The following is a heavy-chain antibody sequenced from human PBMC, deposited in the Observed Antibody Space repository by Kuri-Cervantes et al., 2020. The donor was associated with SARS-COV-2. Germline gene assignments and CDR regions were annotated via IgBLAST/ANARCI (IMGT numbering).Heavy chain of an antibody. D-gene: IGHD3-10*01. CDR3: ARLQITMVRGVDDY. CDR1: GGSISSSGYY. CDR2: IYYSGST. V-gene: IGHV4-39*01. J-gene: IGHJ4*02. Sequence: ESLKISCTVSGGSISSSGYYWGWTRQPPGKGLEWIGSIYYSGSTYYNPSLKSRVTISVDTSKNQFSLKLSSVTAADTAVYYCARLQITMVRGVDDYWGQGTLVTVSS.